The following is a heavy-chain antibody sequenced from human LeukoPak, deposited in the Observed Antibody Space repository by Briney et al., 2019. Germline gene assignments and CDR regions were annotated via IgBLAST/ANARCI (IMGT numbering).Heavy chain of an antibody. J-gene: IGHJ4*02. D-gene: IGHD3-10*01. CDR3: ARGVFRAVIKD. V-gene: IGHV3-48*03. CDR2: ITSSGGTI. CDR1: GFTFSSYE. Sequence: GGSLRLSCAASGFTFSSYEMNWVRQAPGKGLEWVSYITSSGGTIYYADSVKGRFTISRDNAKNSLYLQMNSLRAEDTAVYYCARGVFRAVIKDWGQGTLVTVSS.